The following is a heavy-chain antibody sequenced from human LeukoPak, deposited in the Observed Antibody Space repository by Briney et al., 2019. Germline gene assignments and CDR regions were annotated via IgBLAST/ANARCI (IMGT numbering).Heavy chain of an antibody. CDR3: ARGVEPLAANTLAY. J-gene: IGHJ4*02. V-gene: IGHV3-53*01. Sequence: GGSLTLSCAASGFTVITNDMTWVRQAPGKGLEWVSVLYSDGNTKYADSVQGRFTISRDNSKNTLYLEMNSLSPDDTAVYYCARGVEPLAANTLAYWGQGSLVTVSS. CDR1: GFTVITND. D-gene: IGHD1-14*01. CDR2: LYSDGNT.